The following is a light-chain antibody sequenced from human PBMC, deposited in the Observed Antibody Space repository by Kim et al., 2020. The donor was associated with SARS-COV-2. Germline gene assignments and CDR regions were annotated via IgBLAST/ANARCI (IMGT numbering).Light chain of an antibody. V-gene: IGLV2-14*03. CDR2: DDT. J-gene: IGLJ2*01. CDR1: SSDIGDYNY. Sequence: QSALTQPASVSGSPGQSITISCTGTSSDIGDYNYVSWYQQLPGKAPKFIIYDDTKRPSGVSNRFSGSKSGNTASLTISGLQAEDEADYFCSSYSASGVLVVFGGGTQLTVL. CDR3: SSYSASGVLVV.